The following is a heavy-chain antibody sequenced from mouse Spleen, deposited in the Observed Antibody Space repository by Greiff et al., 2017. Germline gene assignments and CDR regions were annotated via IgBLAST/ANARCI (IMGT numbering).Heavy chain of an antibody. CDR1: GFNIKDYY. Sequence: VQLQQSGAELVRSGASVKLSCTASGFNIKDYYMHWVKQRPEQGLEWIGWIDPENGDTEYAPKFQGKATMTADTSSNTAYLQLSSLTSEDTAVYYCNADGNLNWYFDVWGAGTTVTVSS. V-gene: IGHV14-4*02. CDR2: IDPENGDT. J-gene: IGHJ1*01. D-gene: IGHD2-1*01. CDR3: NADGNLNWYFDV.